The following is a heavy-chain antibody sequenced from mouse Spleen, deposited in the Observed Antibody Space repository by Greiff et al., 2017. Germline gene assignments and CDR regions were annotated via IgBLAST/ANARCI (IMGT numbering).Heavy chain of an antibody. CDR1: GYTFTSYG. V-gene: IGHV1-81*01. Sequence: VKLQQSGAELARPGASVKLSCKASGYTFTSYGISWVKQRTGQGLEWIGEIYPRSGNTYYNEKFKGKATLTADKSSSTAYMELRSLTSEDSAVYFCARDSANYYGSSYWYFDVWGAGTTVTVSS. J-gene: IGHJ1*01. CDR3: ARDSANYYGSSYWYFDV. CDR2: IYPRSGNT. D-gene: IGHD1-1*01.